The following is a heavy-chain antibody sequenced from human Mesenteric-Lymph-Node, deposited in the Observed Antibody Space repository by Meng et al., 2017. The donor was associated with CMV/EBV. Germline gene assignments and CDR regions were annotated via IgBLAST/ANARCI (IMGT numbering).Heavy chain of an antibody. CDR1: GGSFSGYY. CDR2: INQIGST. V-gene: IGHV4-34*01. CDR3: ARGITNWVVYFDF. Sequence: SETLSLTCAVYGGSFSGYYWSWIRQPPGKGLEWIGEINQIGSTNYNPSLKSRVTIPMDTSKNLVSLRLSSVTAADTAVYYCARGITNWVVYFDFWGQGALVTVSS. D-gene: IGHD1-1*01. J-gene: IGHJ4*02.